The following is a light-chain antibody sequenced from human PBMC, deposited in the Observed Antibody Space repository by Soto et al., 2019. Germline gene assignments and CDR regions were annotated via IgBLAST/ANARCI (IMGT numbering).Light chain of an antibody. Sequence: QSALTQPASVSGSPGQSVTISCTGTSSDVGAYNYVSWYQQHPGKAPKLMIYEVSERPSGVSDRFSGSKSGNTASLTISGLQAEDEADYYCSSNTDSNTHVFGTGTQLTVL. CDR2: EVS. CDR1: SSDVGAYNY. J-gene: IGLJ1*01. CDR3: SSNTDSNTHV. V-gene: IGLV2-14*01.